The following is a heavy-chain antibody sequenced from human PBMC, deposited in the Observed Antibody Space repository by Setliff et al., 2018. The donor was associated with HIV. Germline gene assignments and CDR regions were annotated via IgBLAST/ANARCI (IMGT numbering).Heavy chain of an antibody. CDR1: GDSMSTYY. Sequence: SETLSLTCSLSGDSMSTYYWSWIRQTAGKGLDWVGHIFTSGTTYYNPSLKSRVTISVDTSKNQFSLKLSSVTAADTAVYYCARLSLSLVRGIINSGDRFFDYWGQGSLVTVSS. CDR3: ARLSLSLVRGIINSGDRFFDY. D-gene: IGHD3-10*01. V-gene: IGHV4-4*08. J-gene: IGHJ4*02. CDR2: IFTSGTT.